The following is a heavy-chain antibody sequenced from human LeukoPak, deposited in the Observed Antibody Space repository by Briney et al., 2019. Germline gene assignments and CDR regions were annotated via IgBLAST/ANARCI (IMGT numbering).Heavy chain of an antibody. Sequence: ASVKVSCKASGYTFTTFDINWVRQATGQELEWMGWMNPNSGNTGYAQQFQGRVTMTRDTSISTAYMELDGLRSEDTAVYYCARALTSYDSSSFGYWGQGTLVTVSS. V-gene: IGHV1-8*01. J-gene: IGHJ4*02. CDR1: GYTFTTFD. CDR3: ARALTSYDSSSFGY. CDR2: MNPNSGNT. D-gene: IGHD3-22*01.